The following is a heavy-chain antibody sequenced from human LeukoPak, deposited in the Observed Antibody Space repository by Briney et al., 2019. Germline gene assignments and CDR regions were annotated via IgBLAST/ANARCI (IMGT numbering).Heavy chain of an antibody. CDR3: ARENYAASFDY. J-gene: IGHJ4*02. Sequence: GGSLRLSCEASGFIFSSYWMSWVRQAPGKGLEWVANIKQDGSEKYYVDPVKGRFTISRDNAKNSLYPQMNSLRAEDTAVYYCARENYAASFDYWGQGTLVTVSS. D-gene: IGHD1-7*01. V-gene: IGHV3-7*01. CDR1: GFIFSSYW. CDR2: IKQDGSEK.